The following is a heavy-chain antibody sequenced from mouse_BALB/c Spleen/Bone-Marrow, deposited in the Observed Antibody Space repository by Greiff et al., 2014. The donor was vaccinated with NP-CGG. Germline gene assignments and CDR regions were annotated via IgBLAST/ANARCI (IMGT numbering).Heavy chain of an antibody. CDR1: GYTFTSYW. CDR3: TRYYGGSHWYFDV. J-gene: IGHJ1*01. V-gene: IGHV1-69*02. D-gene: IGHD1-1*01. Sequence: QVQLQQSGAELVRPGASVKLSCKASGYTFTSYWINWVKQRPGQGLEWIGNIYPSDSYTNYNQKFKDKATLTVDKSSSTAYMQLSSPTSEDSAVYYCTRYYGGSHWYFDVWGAGTTVTVSS. CDR2: IYPSDSYT.